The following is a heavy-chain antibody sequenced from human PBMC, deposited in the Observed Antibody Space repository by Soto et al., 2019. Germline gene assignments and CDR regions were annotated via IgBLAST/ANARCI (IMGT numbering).Heavy chain of an antibody. CDR1: GFTFSSYS. J-gene: IGHJ4*02. CDR2: ISSSSSYI. Sequence: NPGGSLRLSCAASGFTFSSYSMNWVRQAPGKGLEWVSSISSSSSYIYYADSVKGRFTISRDNAKNSLYLQMNSLRAEDTAVYYCARVGYSYGFLFDYWGQGTLVTVSS. CDR3: ARVGYSYGFLFDY. D-gene: IGHD5-18*01. V-gene: IGHV3-21*01.